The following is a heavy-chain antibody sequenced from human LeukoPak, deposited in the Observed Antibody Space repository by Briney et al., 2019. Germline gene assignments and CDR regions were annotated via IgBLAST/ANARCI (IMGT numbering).Heavy chain of an antibody. Sequence: GGSLRLSCAASGFTFSSYSMNWVRQAPGKGLEWVSYISSSSSTIYYADSVKGRFTISRDNAKNSLFLQMNSLRAEDTAVYYCARRVPSQVITDYFDYWGQGTLVTVSS. CDR3: ARRVPSQVITDYFDY. CDR1: GFTFSSYS. J-gene: IGHJ4*02. CDR2: ISSSSSTI. V-gene: IGHV3-48*04. D-gene: IGHD3-16*01.